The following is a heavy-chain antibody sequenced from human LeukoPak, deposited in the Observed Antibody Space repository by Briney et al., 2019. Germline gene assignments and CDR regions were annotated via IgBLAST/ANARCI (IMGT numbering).Heavy chain of an antibody. Sequence: GGSLRLSCAASGFTFSSYAMSWVRQAPGKGLEWVSAISGNGGSTYYANSVKGRFTISRDNSKNTLYLQMGSLRAEDMAVYYCARGPLYDSSGYYYFDYWGQGTLVTVSS. J-gene: IGHJ4*02. V-gene: IGHV3-64*01. D-gene: IGHD3-22*01. CDR1: GFTFSSYA. CDR3: ARGPLYDSSGYYYFDY. CDR2: ISGNGGST.